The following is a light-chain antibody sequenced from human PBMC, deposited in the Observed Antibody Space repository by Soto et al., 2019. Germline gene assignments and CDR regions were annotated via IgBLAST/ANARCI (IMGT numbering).Light chain of an antibody. CDR3: HQYNIGTYT. Sequence: DIQMTQSPSTLSASVGDRVTITCRASQSISSWLAWYQQKPGKAPKLLIYDASSLESGVPSRFSGSGSGTEFTLTISSLQPDDFATYYCHQYNIGTYTFGQGTKLEI. CDR2: DAS. J-gene: IGKJ2*01. V-gene: IGKV1-5*01. CDR1: QSISSW.